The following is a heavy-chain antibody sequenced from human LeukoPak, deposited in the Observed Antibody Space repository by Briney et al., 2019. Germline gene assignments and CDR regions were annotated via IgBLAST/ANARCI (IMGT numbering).Heavy chain of an antibody. CDR3: AKIRGGNVFDY. V-gene: IGHV3-48*01. J-gene: IGHJ4*02. Sequence: PGGSLRLSCAASGFSFPSHTLNWVRQAPGKGLEWVSYISSSSSTIYYADFVRGRFTISRDNAKNSLYLQMNSLRAEDTAVYYCAKIRGGNVFDYWGQGTLVTVSS. CDR1: GFSFPSHT. D-gene: IGHD4-23*01. CDR2: ISSSSSTI.